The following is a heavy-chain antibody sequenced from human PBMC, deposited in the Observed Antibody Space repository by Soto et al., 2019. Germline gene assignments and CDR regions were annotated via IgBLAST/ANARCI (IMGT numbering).Heavy chain of an antibody. CDR3: TSDLVLQRDY. CDR1: GFTFRNYN. V-gene: IGHV3-21*01. Sequence: GGSLRLSCAASGFTFRNYNMIWVRQAPGKGLDWVSSISSRNTYIYYADSVKGRFTVSRDNAKNSLYLQMNSLRAEDTAVYYCTSDLVLQRDYWGQGTLVTVSS. CDR2: ISSRNTYI. D-gene: IGHD2-8*02. J-gene: IGHJ4*02.